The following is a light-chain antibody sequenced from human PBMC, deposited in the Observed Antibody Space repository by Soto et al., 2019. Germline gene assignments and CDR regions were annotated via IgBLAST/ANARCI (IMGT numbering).Light chain of an antibody. V-gene: IGKV1-5*03. J-gene: IGKJ1*01. CDR2: KAS. CDR3: QHYTSYSGA. Sequence: DIPLAQSPSTLSASVGDRVTIPCRASQSISSWLAWYQQKPGKAPKLLIYKASTLKSGVPSRFSGSGSGTEFTLTISSLQPDDFATYYSQHYTSYSGAFGQGTKVDIK. CDR1: QSISSW.